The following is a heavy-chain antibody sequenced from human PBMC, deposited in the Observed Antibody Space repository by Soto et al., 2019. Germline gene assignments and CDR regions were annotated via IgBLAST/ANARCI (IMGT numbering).Heavy chain of an antibody. CDR2: VTGGDSRT. V-gene: IGHV3-23*01. J-gene: IGHJ5*02. CDR1: GFTFSNYA. D-gene: IGHD3-3*01. CDR3: FWGAYFDFWSGPDGS. Sequence: EVQLLESGGGVVQPGGSLRLSCAASGFTFSNYAMNWVRQSPGKGLEWVSAVTGGDSRTYYADSVEGRFTISRDNSKDTMDLQMISLTAEDTAISFCFWGAYFDFWSGPDGSWGQGTLVTVSS.